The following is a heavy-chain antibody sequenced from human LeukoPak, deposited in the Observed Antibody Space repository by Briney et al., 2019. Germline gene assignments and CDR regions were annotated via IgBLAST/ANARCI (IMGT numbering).Heavy chain of an antibody. CDR2: IKTDGTKQ. Sequence: GGSLRLSCAASGFTFSNYWLSWVRQPPGKGLEWVANIKTDGTKQYYVDSVKGRFTISRDNAKNSLYLQMNSLRAEDTGVYYCARDGIDGFIDYWGQGTLVTVSS. J-gene: IGHJ4*02. CDR3: ARDGIDGFIDY. V-gene: IGHV3-7*01. CDR1: GFTFSNYW. D-gene: IGHD5-24*01.